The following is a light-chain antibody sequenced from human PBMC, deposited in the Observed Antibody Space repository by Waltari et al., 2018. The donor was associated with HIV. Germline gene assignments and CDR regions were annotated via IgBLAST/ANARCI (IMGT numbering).Light chain of an antibody. V-gene: IGLV1-40*01. CDR3: QSYDSSLSGFWV. CDR1: SSNIGAGYD. Sequence: QSVLTQPPSVSGAPGQRVTISCTGNSSNIGAGYDLHGHQQLPVIAPKPLIYGDSNRPSGVPDRVSGSKSGTSASLAITGLQAEDEADYYCQSYDSSLSGFWVFGGGTKLTVL. J-gene: IGLJ3*02. CDR2: GDS.